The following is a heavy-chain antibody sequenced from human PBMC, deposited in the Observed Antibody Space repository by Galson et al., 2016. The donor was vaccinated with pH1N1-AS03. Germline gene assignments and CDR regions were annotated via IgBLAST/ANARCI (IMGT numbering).Heavy chain of an antibody. Sequence: SETLSLTCTVSGGSFSSHCWSWIRQPPGKGLEWIGYICNSGSTDYTPSLESRVTISIDTSKSQFPLRLSSVTAADTAVYFCARDGNYDSSGYYPEYFQLWGQGSLVTVSS. V-gene: IGHV4-59*11. CDR3: ARDGNYDSSGYYPEYFQL. J-gene: IGHJ1*01. D-gene: IGHD3-22*01. CDR2: ICNSGST. CDR1: GGSFSSHC.